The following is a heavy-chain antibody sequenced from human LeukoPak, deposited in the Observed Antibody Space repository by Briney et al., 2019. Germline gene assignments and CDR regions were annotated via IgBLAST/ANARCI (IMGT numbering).Heavy chain of an antibody. J-gene: IGHJ6*02. CDR3: ARQGYYDSSGYPQGIYYYYGMDV. CDR1: GGTFSSYA. D-gene: IGHD3-22*01. Sequence: VASVKVSCKASGGTFSSYAISWVRQVPGQGLEWMGGIIPIFGTANYAQKFQGRVTITADESTSTAYMELSSLRSEDTAVYYCARQGYYDSSGYPQGIYYYYGMDVWGQGTTVTVSS. V-gene: IGHV1-69*13. CDR2: IIPIFGTA.